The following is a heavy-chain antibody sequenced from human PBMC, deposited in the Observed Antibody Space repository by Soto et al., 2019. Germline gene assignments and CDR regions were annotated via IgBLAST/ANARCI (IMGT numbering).Heavy chain of an antibody. D-gene: IGHD6-13*01. J-gene: IGHJ6*02. V-gene: IGHV1-18*01. Sequence: QVQLVQSGAEVKKPGASVKVSCKASGYSFTSYGITWVRQAPGQGLEWMGCISAYNGNTNYAQRLQGRVTMTTDTSTSTAYVELGSLPSDDAAGYYCARAPSSSWYGPYAMDVWGQGTTVTVSS. CDR3: ARAPSSSWYGPYAMDV. CDR1: GYSFTSYG. CDR2: ISAYNGNT.